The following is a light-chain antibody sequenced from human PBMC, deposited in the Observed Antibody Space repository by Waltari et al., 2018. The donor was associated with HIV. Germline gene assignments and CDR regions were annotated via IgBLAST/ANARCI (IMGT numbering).Light chain of an antibody. Sequence: DIQMTQSPSTLSPSIGDRVTITCRASRKIDYWLAWYQQKPGKAPKVLIHKVSNLESGVPSRFSGSGSGTEFTLTISSLQPDDVATYYCHHYKSYLGTFGQGTKVEIK. CDR3: HHYKSYLGT. J-gene: IGKJ1*01. V-gene: IGKV1-5*03. CDR2: KVS. CDR1: RKIDYW.